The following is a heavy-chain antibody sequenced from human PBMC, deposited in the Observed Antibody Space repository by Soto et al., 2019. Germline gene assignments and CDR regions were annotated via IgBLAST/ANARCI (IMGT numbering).Heavy chain of an antibody. CDR3: ARGGWFCGGDCYKGGIDY. CDR1: GFTFSPYT. Sequence: QVQLVESGGGVIQPGRSLRLSCAASGFTFSPYTMHWVRQAPGKGLEWVAVISYDGSTEYNPDSVKGRFTISRDNPKNTVYLHMNSLRAEDTAIYYCARGGWFCGGDCYKGGIDYWGQGTLVTVAS. J-gene: IGHJ4*02. CDR2: ISYDGSTE. D-gene: IGHD2-21*02. V-gene: IGHV3-30-3*01.